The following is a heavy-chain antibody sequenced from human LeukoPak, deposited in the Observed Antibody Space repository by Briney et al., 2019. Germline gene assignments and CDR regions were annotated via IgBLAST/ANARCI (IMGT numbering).Heavy chain of an antibody. J-gene: IGHJ4*02. V-gene: IGHV4-34*01. D-gene: IGHD3-10*01. CDR1: RGSLSGSF. CDR2: INHSGTS. CDR3: ARRTYGRYYFAY. Sequence: PSETLSLTCAVQRGSLSGSFWTWIRQPPGKGLEWIGEINHSGTSNYSPSLKSRVTISVDTSKNQFSLKLSSVTAADTAVYYCARRTYGRYYFAYWGQGSLVTVSS.